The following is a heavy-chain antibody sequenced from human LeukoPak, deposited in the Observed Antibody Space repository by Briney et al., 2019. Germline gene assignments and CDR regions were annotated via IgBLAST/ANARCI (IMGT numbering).Heavy chain of an antibody. V-gene: IGHV4-34*01. CDR1: GGSFSGYY. Sequence: PSETLSLTCAVYGGSFSGYYWSWIRQPPGKGLEWIGEINHSGSTNYNLSLKSRVTISVDTSKNQFSLKLSSVTAADTAVYYCAGEVDTAVYWGQGTLVTVSS. CDR3: AGEVDTAVY. CDR2: INHSGST. J-gene: IGHJ4*02. D-gene: IGHD5-18*01.